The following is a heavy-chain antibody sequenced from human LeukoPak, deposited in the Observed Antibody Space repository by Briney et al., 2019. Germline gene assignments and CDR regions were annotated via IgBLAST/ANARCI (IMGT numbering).Heavy chain of an antibody. D-gene: IGHD3-10*01. J-gene: IGHJ4*02. CDR2: ISYTGST. V-gene: IGHV4-59*08. CDR1: GDSITNNH. Sequence: PSETLSLTCTVSGDSITNNHWSWLRQPPGKGLEWIGHISYTGSTNYNPSLKTQLTMSLDTSKNHFSLTLTSVTAADTALYYCARHVFSDGSPFDSWGQGSLVTVSS. CDR3: ARHVFSDGSPFDS.